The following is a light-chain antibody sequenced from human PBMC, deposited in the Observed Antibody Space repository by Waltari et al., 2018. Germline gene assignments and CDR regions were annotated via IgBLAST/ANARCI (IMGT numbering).Light chain of an antibody. CDR2: EVS. CDR3: SSYTTSSAPGV. V-gene: IGLV2-14*01. J-gene: IGLJ1*01. Sequence: QSALTQPASVSGSPGQSITISCPGTDSDVAAYDFVSWYKQHPGKAPPLIIYEVSTRPSGISNRFPASKSGNTASLTISGLQAEDEADYYCSSYTTSSAPGVFGTGTRVTVL. CDR1: DSDVAAYDF.